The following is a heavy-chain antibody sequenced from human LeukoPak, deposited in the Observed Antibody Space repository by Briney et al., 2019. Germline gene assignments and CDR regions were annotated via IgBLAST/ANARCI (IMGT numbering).Heavy chain of an antibody. V-gene: IGHV3-11*01. CDR2: ISSSGSTI. D-gene: IGHD2-2*01. Sequence: PGGSLRLSCAASGFTFSDYYMSWIRQAPGKGLEWVSYISSSGSTIYYADSVKGRFTISRDNAKNSLYLQMNSLRAEDTAVYYCTRLGYCSSTSCLDYWGQETLVTVSS. CDR1: GFTFSDYY. CDR3: TRLGYCSSTSCLDY. J-gene: IGHJ4*02.